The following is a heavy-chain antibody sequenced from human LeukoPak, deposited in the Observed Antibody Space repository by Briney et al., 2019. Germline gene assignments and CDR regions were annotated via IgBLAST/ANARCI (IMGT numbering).Heavy chain of an antibody. V-gene: IGHV3-30*02. J-gene: IGHJ4*02. CDR1: GFTFSSYG. Sequence: PGGSLRLSCTASGFTFSSYGMHWVRQAPGKGLEWVAFIRYDGTTKFYADSVKGRFTISRDNAKNSLYLQMNSLRAEDTAVYYCARVEASGYDYGAFDYWGQGTLVTVSS. CDR2: IRYDGTTK. D-gene: IGHD5-12*01. CDR3: ARVEASGYDYGAFDY.